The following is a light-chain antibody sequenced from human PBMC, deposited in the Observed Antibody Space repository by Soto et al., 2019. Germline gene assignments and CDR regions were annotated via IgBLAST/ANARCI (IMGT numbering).Light chain of an antibody. Sequence: QSALTQPASVSGSPGQAITISCTGTSNNIGNYNLVSWYQLHPGKAPRLRIYESSQRPSGVSDRFSGSKSGNTASLTISGLQAEDEADYYCCSSSASGSTFDVLFGGGTKLTVL. V-gene: IGLV2-23*03. CDR1: SNNIGNYNL. J-gene: IGLJ3*02. CDR3: CSSSASGSTFDVL. CDR2: ESS.